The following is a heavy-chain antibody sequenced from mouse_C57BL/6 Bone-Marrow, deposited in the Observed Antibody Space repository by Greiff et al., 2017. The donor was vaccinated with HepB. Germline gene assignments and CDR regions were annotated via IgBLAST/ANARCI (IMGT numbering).Heavy chain of an antibody. CDR3: ARRYTQLDY. CDR1: GYTFTSYW. D-gene: IGHD2-12*01. Sequence: QVQLQQPGAELVKPGASVKLSCKASGYTFTSYWMQWVKQRPGQGLEWIGEIDPSDSYTNYNQKFKGKATLTVDTSSSTAYMQLSSLTSEDSAVYYCARRYTQLDYWGQGTSVTVSS. V-gene: IGHV1-50*01. J-gene: IGHJ4*01. CDR2: IDPSDSYT.